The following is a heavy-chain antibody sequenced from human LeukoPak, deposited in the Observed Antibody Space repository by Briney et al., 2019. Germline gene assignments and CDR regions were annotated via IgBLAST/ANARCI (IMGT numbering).Heavy chain of an antibody. CDR2: IKRDGSDI. Sequence: GGSLRLSCAASRFTFSDYWMSWVRQAPGKGLEWVAYIKRDGSDIYYVDSVKGRFIISRDNAKYSLYLQMNSLRAEDTAVYYCARDPDYRGSQPHGYFDYWGQGTLVTVSS. J-gene: IGHJ4*02. CDR3: ARDPDYRGSQPHGYFDY. CDR1: RFTFSDYW. V-gene: IGHV3-7*01. D-gene: IGHD3-16*01.